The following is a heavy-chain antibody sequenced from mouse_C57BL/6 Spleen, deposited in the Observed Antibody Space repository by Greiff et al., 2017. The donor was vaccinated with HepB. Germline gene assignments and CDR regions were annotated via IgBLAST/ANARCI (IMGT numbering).Heavy chain of an antibody. J-gene: IGHJ4*01. Sequence: EVQLQQSGPELVKPGASVKISCKASGYTFTDYYMNWVKQSHGKSLEWIGDINPNNGGTSYNQKFKGKATLTVDKSSSTAYMELSSLTSEDSAVYYCAPYYYGKEDAMDYWGQGTSVTVSS. CDR2: INPNNGGT. D-gene: IGHD1-1*01. CDR1: GYTFTDYY. CDR3: APYYYGKEDAMDY. V-gene: IGHV1-26*01.